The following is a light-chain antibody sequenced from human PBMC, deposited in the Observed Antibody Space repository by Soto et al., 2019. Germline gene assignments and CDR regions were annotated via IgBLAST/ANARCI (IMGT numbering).Light chain of an antibody. J-gene: IGLJ2*01. CDR1: SRDIGGYNY. CDR3: SSYTSSSTLV. V-gene: IGLV2-14*01. CDR2: EVS. Sequence: QSVLTQPRSVSGSPGQSVTISCTGTSRDIGGYNYVSWYQQHPGKAPKLMIYEVSNRPSGVSNRFSGSKSGNTASLTISGLQAEDEADYYCSSYTSSSTLVFGGGTKLTVL.